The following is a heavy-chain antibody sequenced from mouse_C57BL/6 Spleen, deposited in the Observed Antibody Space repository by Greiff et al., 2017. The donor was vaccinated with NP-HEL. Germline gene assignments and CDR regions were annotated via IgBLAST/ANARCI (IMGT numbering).Heavy chain of an antibody. D-gene: IGHD1-2*01. J-gene: IGHJ2*01. Sequence: VQLKESGPGLVKPSQSLSLTCTVTGYSITSGYGWNWIRQFPGNKLEWMGYISYSGSTNYNPSLKSRISITRDTSKNPFFLQLNSVTTEDTATYYCARTARIKKYWGQGTTLTVSS. V-gene: IGHV3-2*02. CDR3: ARTARIKKY. CDR1: GYSITSGYG. CDR2: ISYSGST.